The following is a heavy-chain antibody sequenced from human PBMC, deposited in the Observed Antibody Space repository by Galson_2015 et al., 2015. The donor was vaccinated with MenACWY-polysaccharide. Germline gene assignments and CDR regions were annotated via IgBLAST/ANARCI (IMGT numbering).Heavy chain of an antibody. V-gene: IGHV1-8*01. Sequence: SVKVSCKASGYTFTSYDINWVRQATGQGLEWMGWMNPKSGNTGYAQKFQGRVTMTSNSAMTTAYMELSSLRSEDTAVYYCARIIARKYTFADSWGQGTLVTVSS. CDR1: GYTFTSYD. CDR2: MNPKSGNT. J-gene: IGHJ4*02. D-gene: IGHD2-21*01. CDR3: ARIIARKYTFADS.